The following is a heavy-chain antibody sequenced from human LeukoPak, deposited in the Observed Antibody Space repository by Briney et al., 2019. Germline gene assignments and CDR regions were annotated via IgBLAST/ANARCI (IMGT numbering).Heavy chain of an antibody. V-gene: IGHV1-2*02. CDR3: ARDQSIVPHFDY. CDR2: INPNSGGT. J-gene: IGHJ4*02. Sequence: ASVKVSCKASGYTFTGYYMHWVRQAPGQGIEWMGWINPNSGGTNYAQKFQGRVTMTRDTSISTAYMELSRLRSDDTAVYYCARDQSIVPHFDYWGQGTLVTVSS. CDR1: GYTFTGYY. D-gene: IGHD3-16*02.